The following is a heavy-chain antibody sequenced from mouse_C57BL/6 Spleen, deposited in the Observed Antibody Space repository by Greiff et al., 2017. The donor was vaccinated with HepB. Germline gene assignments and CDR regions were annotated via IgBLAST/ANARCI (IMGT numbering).Heavy chain of an antibody. CDR1: GYTFTSYW. Sequence: LVESGAELVKPGASVKMSCKASGYTFTSYWITWVKQRPGQGLEWIGDIYPGSGSTNYNEKFKSKATLTVDTSSSTAYMQLSSLTSEDSAVYCCARGWGYQAPFAYWGQGSLVTVSA. D-gene: IGHD2-2*01. J-gene: IGHJ3*01. V-gene: IGHV1-55*01. CDR2: IYPGSGST. CDR3: ARGWGYQAPFAY.